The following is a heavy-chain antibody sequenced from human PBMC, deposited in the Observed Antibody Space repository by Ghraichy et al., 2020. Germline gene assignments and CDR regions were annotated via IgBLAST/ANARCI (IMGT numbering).Heavy chain of an antibody. CDR3: ASYSSSSLRHNWFDP. CDR2: IYHSVTT. CDR1: GGSISSSSYY. D-gene: IGHD6-6*01. J-gene: IGHJ5*02. Sequence: SETLSLTCTVSGGSISSSSYYWGWIRQPPGKGLEWIGTIYHSVTTYYNPSLKSRVTISVDTSKNQFSLKLSSVTATDTAVYYCASYSSSSLRHNWFDPWGQGTLVTVSS. V-gene: IGHV4-39*01.